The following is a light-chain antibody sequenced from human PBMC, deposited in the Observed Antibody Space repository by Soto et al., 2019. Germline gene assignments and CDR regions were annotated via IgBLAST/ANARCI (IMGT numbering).Light chain of an antibody. J-gene: IGKJ1*01. Sequence: DIQMTQSPSTLSASVGYRVTITCRASQSISSWLAWYQQKPGKAPKLLIYKASSLESGVPSRFSGSGSGTEFTLTISCLQSEDFATYYCQQYYSYPPTFGQGTKVDIK. CDR1: QSISSW. CDR3: QQYYSYPPT. CDR2: KAS. V-gene: IGKV1-5*03.